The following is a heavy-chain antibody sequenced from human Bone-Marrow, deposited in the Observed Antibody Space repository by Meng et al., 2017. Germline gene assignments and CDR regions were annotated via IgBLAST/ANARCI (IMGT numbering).Heavy chain of an antibody. CDR2: LSGGGFTT. CDR3: AKYSYGLGDYFDY. Sequence: VRLVWSGVGLVMPGGPRRLALAASGSSFSSYSMSWVRLAPGQGLEWLAALSGGGFTTYYADSVKGRFTISRHKSKNTLYLQVNSLRAEDTALYYCAKYSYGLGDYFDYWGQGALVTVSS. CDR1: GSSFSSYS. V-gene: IGHV3-23*04. J-gene: IGHJ4*02. D-gene: IGHD3-10*01.